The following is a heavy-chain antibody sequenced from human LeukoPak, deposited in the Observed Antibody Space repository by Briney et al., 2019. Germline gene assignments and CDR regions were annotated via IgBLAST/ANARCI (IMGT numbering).Heavy chain of an antibody. CDR2: IWYDGSNK. Sequence: PGGSLRLSCAASGFTFSSYGMHWVRQAPGKGLEWVAVIWYDGSNKYYAGSVKGRFTISRDNSKNTLYLQMNSLRAEDTAVYYCARDRDYGAFDYWGQGTLVTVSS. J-gene: IGHJ4*02. CDR3: ARDRDYGAFDY. V-gene: IGHV3-33*01. CDR1: GFTFSSYG. D-gene: IGHD4-17*01.